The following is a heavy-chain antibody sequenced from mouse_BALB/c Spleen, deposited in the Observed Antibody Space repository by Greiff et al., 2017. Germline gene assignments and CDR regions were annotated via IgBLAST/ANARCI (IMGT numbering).Heavy chain of an antibody. CDR2: ISYSGST. CDR3: ASSNWDGYWYFDV. J-gene: IGHJ1*01. V-gene: IGHV3-8*02. CDR1: GDSITSGY. Sequence: EVQLVESGPSLVKPSQTLSLTCSVTGDSITSGYWNWIRKFPGNKLEYMGYISYSGSTYYNPSLKSRISITRDTSKNQYYLQLNSVTTEDTATYYCASSNWDGYWYFDVWGAGTTVTVSS. D-gene: IGHD4-1*01.